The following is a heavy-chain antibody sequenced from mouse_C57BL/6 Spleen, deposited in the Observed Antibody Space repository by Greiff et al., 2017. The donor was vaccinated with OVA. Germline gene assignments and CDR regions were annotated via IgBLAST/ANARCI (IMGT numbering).Heavy chain of an antibody. V-gene: IGHV3-6*01. CDR3: ARGDFLRFAY. J-gene: IGHJ3*01. CDR2: ISYDGSN. Sequence: DVQLQESGPGLVKPSQSLSLTCSVTGYSITSGYYWNWIRQFPGNKLEWMGYISYDGSNNYNPSLKNRISITRDTSKNQFFLKLNSVTTEDTATYYCARGDFLRFAYWGQGTLVTVSA. CDR1: GYSITSGYY.